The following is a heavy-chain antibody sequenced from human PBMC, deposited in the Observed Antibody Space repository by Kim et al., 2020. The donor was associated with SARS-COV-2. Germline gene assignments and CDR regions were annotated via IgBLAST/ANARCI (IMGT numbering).Heavy chain of an antibody. CDR3: AKGGRVLANDY. CDR2: ISYDGSNK. V-gene: IGHV3-30*18. Sequence: GGSLRLSCAASGFTFSSYDMHWVRQAPGKGLEWVAVISYDGSNKYYADSVKGRFTFSRDNSKNTLYLQMNSLRAEDTAVYYCAKGGRVLANDYWCQGTLV. CDR1: GFTFSSYD. J-gene: IGHJ4*02. D-gene: IGHD2-15*01.